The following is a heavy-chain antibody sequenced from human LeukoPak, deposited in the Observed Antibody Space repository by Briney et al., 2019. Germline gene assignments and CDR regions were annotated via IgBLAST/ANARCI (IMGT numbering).Heavy chain of an antibody. CDR3: ARVVCSSGSCSLDY. Sequence: GSLRLSCAASGFTFSSYWMHWVRQAPRKGLEWIGYIDYSGSTKYNPSLKSRVTISVDTSKNQFSPKLRSVTAADTAAYYCARVVCSSGSCSLDYWGQGTLVTVSS. D-gene: IGHD2-15*01. J-gene: IGHJ4*02. CDR1: GFTFSSYW. V-gene: IGHV4-59*01. CDR2: IDYSGST.